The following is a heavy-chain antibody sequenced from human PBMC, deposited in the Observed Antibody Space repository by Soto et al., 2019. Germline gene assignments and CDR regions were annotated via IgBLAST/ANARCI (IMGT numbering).Heavy chain of an antibody. J-gene: IGHJ4*02. CDR2: VYYSGTT. V-gene: IGHV4-61*01. Sequence: SETLSLTCSVSGGSVSNKTYYWSWIRQPPGKRLEWIGYVYYSGTTNYNPSLKSRVTISVDLSKNQFSLRLSSVTAADTAVYYCATRRPFDYWGQGTLVTVSS. CDR1: GGSVSNKTYY. CDR3: ATRRPFDY.